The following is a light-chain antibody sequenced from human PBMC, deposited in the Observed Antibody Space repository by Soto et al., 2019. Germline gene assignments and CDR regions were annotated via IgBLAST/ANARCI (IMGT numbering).Light chain of an antibody. V-gene: IGLV2-14*03. J-gene: IGLJ1*01. Sequence: QSALTQPASVSGSPGQSITISCTGTSSDIGGYNYVSWYQHHPGKAPKLMIYDVSNRPSGVSNRFSGSKSDTTASLTISGLQAEDEADYYCSSYTSRSTYVFGTGTKLTVL. CDR1: SSDIGGYNY. CDR2: DVS. CDR3: SSYTSRSTYV.